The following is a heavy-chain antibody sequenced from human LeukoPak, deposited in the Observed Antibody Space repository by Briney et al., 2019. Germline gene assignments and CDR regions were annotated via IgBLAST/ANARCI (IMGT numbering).Heavy chain of an antibody. CDR1: GFTFTDEY. CDR3: ARMTPVGGYSAYDYHWYFDL. Sequence: ASVKVSCKSSGFTFTDEYIHWVRQAPGQGLEWMGWINPYSGAINYAQKFQGRVTLTRDTSISTAYMELSRLRSDDTAVYYCARMTPVGGYSAYDYHWYFDLWGRGTLVTVSS. D-gene: IGHD5-12*01. V-gene: IGHV1-2*02. CDR2: INPYSGAI. J-gene: IGHJ2*01.